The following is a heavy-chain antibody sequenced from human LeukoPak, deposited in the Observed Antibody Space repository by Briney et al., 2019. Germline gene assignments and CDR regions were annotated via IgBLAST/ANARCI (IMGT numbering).Heavy chain of an antibody. Sequence: GGSLRLSCVASGFTFSSYAMSWVRQAPGKGLEWVSAISGSGGSKYYEDSAKGRFTISRDNSKNTLYLRMNSLRAEDTAVYYCAKAVMYYYDSSGYPTDYWGQGTLVTVSS. CDR3: AKAVMYYYDSSGYPTDY. CDR1: GFTFSSYA. V-gene: IGHV3-23*01. CDR2: ISGSGGSK. D-gene: IGHD3-22*01. J-gene: IGHJ4*02.